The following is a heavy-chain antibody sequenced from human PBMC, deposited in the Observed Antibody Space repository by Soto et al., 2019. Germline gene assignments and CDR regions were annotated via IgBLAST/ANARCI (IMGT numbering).Heavy chain of an antibody. V-gene: IGHV4-34*01. CDR1: GGSFSGYH. J-gene: IGHJ4*02. CDR3: ATFVGATTVTRGSPRDY. Sequence: VQLQQRGAGLLKPSETLSLTCAVYGGSFSGYHWSWFRQPPGKGLEWIGETNPSGSINYNPSLKSRVTISVDTSKNQFSLNLSSVTAADTAVYYCATFVGATTVTRGSPRDYWGQGTLVTVSS. CDR2: TNPSGSI. D-gene: IGHD4-4*01.